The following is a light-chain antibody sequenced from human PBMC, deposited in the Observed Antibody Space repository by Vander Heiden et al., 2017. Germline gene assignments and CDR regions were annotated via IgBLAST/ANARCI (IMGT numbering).Light chain of an antibody. CDR1: QSISSY. J-gene: IGKJ3*01. Sequence: DIQMTQSPSSLSASVGDRVTITCRASQSISSYLNWYQQKPGRAPRLLIYAASTLQSGVPSRFSGSGSGTDFTLTISRLQPEDFATYYCQQSHSTPQTFGHGTKVDIK. CDR2: AAS. V-gene: IGKV1-39*01. CDR3: QQSHSTPQT.